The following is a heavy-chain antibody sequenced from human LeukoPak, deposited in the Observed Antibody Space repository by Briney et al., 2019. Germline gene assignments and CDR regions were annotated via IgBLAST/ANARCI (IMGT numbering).Heavy chain of an antibody. J-gene: IGHJ6*02. D-gene: IGHD5-18*01. CDR1: GYTFTSYA. CDR2: INAGNGNT. Sequence: VASVTVSCKASGYTFTSYAMHWVRQAPGQRLEWMGWINAGNGNTKYSQKFQGRVTITRDTSASTAYMELSSLRSEDTAVYYCARLSYSQLYYYYYGMDVWGQGTTVTVSS. V-gene: IGHV1-3*01. CDR3: ARLSYSQLYYYYYGMDV.